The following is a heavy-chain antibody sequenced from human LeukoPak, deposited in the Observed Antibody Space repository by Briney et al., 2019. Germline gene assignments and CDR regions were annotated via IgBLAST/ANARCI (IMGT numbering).Heavy chain of an antibody. D-gene: IGHD3-3*01. CDR3: ARARVTIFGVVIRNLFDY. Sequence: PGGSLRLSCAASGFTFSTYAMHWVRQAPGKGLEWLAIISYDGINTYYADSVKGRFTISRDNSKNTLYLQMNSLRAEDTAVYYCARARVTIFGVVIRNLFDYWGQGTLVTVSS. J-gene: IGHJ4*02. CDR1: GFTFSTYA. V-gene: IGHV3-30-3*01. CDR2: ISYDGINT.